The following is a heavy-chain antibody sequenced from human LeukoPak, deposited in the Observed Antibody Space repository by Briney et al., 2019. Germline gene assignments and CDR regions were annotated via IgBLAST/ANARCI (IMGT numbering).Heavy chain of an antibody. CDR1: GGSISSSSYY. V-gene: IGHV4-61*02. D-gene: IGHD2-2*01. J-gene: IGHJ4*02. CDR3: ARSHLICSSTSCQDY. Sequence: PSETLSLTCTVPGGSISSSSYYWSWIRQPAGKGLEWIGRIYTSGSTNYNPSLKSRVTISVDTSKNQFSLRLSSVTAADTAVYYCARSHLICSSTSCQDYWGQGTLVTVSS. CDR2: IYTSGST.